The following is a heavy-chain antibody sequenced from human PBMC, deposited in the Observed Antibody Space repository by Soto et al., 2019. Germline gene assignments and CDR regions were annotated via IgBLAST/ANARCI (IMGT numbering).Heavy chain of an antibody. J-gene: IGHJ4*02. CDR3: ANPLTGTTGYDY. Sequence: GGSLRLSCAASGFTFSSYAMSWVRQAPGKGLEWVSAISGSGGSTYYAASVKGRFTISRDKTKNTLYLQMNSPRAEDTAVYYCANPLTGTTGYDYWGQGTLVTVSS. V-gene: IGHV3-23*01. CDR1: GFTFSSYA. D-gene: IGHD1-7*01. CDR2: ISGSGGST.